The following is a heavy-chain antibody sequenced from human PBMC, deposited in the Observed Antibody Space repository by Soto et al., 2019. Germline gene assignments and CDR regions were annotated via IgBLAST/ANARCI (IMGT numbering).Heavy chain of an antibody. D-gene: IGHD3-10*01. CDR2: IYYSGST. J-gene: IGHJ4*02. CDR3: ASEITMVRGVLY. CDR1: GGPLSSFY. V-gene: IGHV4-59*08. Sequence: SETLSLTCNSSGGPLSSFYYSWIRQAPGKGLEWIGYIYYSGSTYYNPSLKSRVTISVDTSKNQFSLKLSSVTAADTAVYYCASEITMVRGVLYWGQGTLVTVSS.